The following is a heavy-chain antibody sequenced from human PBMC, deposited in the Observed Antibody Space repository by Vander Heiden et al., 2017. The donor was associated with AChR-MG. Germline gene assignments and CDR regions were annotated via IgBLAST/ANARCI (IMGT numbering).Heavy chain of an antibody. D-gene: IGHD2-2*01. J-gene: IGHJ6*02. CDR1: GFSFPTYE. Sequence: DVQLVESGGGLVQPGGSLRLSCAAPGFSFPTYEMNWVRQTPGKGLEWVSYISSSGTVIYYADSVKGRFTISRDNAKSSLNLQMDSLRAEDTAVYYCARGEVIPAAEDYSYYYGLDVWGQGTTVTVSS. CDR2: ISSSGTVI. CDR3: ARGEVIPAAEDYSYYYGLDV. V-gene: IGHV3-48*03.